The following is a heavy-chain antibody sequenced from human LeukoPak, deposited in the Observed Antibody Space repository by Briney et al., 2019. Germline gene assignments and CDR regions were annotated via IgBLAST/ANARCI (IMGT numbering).Heavy chain of an antibody. J-gene: IGHJ4*02. CDR1: GGSFSGYY. CDR2: ISSSGSTI. CDR3: ARDFSGWYYFDY. V-gene: IGHV3-11*04. D-gene: IGHD6-19*01. Sequence: LSLTCAVYGGSFSGYYWSWIRQAPGKGLEWVSYISSSGSTIYYADSVKGRFTISRDNAKNSLYLQMNSLRAEDTAVYYCARDFSGWYYFDYWGQGTLVTVSS.